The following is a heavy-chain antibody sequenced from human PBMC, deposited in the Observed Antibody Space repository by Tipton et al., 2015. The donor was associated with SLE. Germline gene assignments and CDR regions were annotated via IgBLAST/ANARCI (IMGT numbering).Heavy chain of an antibody. J-gene: IGHJ4*02. D-gene: IGHD3-10*01. CDR3: ARDIGIIGAGVTPLDY. CDR1: GVSISSTSYY. CDR2: IYYNGDT. V-gene: IGHV4-39*07. Sequence: TLSLTCTVSGVSISSTSYYWGWIRQPPGKGLEWIGSIYYNGDTYYNPSLKSRVTISLDTVKNQFSLKVNSVTAADTAVYFCARDIGIIGAGVTPLDYWGQGTQAIVSS.